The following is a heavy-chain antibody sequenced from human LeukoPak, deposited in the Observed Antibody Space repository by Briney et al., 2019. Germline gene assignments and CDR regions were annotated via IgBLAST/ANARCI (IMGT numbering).Heavy chain of an antibody. CDR3: ARDCSSTSCYLAY. CDR2: IGAYNGNT. CDR1: GYTFTSYG. V-gene: IGHV1-18*01. J-gene: IGHJ4*02. D-gene: IGHD2-2*01. Sequence: APVKVSCKASGYTFTSYGTSSVRQAPGQRLGWRGWIGAYNGNTNYAQKLQGRVTMTTDTSTSTAYMELRSLRSDDTAVYYCARDCSSTSCYLAYWGQGTLVTVSS.